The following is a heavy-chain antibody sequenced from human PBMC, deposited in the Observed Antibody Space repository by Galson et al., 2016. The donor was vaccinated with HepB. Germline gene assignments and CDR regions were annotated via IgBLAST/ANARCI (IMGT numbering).Heavy chain of an antibody. Sequence: SETLSLTCTVSGGSISSYYWSWIRQPPGKGLEWIGYIYYSGSTNYNPSLKSRVTISVDTSKNHFSLKLSSVTAADTAVYYCARVRNYYDSSGYKHYFDYWGQGTLVTVSS. CDR1: GGSISSYY. D-gene: IGHD3-22*01. V-gene: IGHV4-59*01. CDR3: ARVRNYYDSSGYKHYFDY. J-gene: IGHJ4*02. CDR2: IYYSGST.